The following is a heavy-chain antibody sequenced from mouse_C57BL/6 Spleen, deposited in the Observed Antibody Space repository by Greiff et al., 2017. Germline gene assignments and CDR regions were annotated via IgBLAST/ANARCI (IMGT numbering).Heavy chain of an antibody. V-gene: IGHV1-75*01. CDR1: GYTFTDYY. J-gene: IGHJ2*01. CDR2: ICPGSGST. Sequence: QVQLQQSGPELVKPGASVKISCKASGYTFTDYYINWVKQRPGQGLEWIGWICPGSGSTYYNEKFKGKATLTVDNSSSTAYMLLSSLTAEDSAVYCCARRALEDYFDYWGQGTTLTVSS. CDR3: ARRALEDYFDY. D-gene: IGHD3-1*01.